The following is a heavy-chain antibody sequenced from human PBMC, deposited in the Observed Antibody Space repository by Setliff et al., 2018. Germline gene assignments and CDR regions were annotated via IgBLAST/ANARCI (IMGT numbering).Heavy chain of an antibody. V-gene: IGHV3-30*04. CDR1: GFTFSSYA. CDR3: ARDLKFFGVGPLHIDY. Sequence: SLRLSCAASGFTFSSYAMHWVRQAPGKGLEWVAVISYDGSNKYYADSVKGRFTISRDNSKNTLYLQMNSLRAEDTAVYYCARDLKFFGVGPLHIDYWGQGTQVTVSS. D-gene: IGHD3-3*01. CDR2: ISYDGSNK. J-gene: IGHJ4*02.